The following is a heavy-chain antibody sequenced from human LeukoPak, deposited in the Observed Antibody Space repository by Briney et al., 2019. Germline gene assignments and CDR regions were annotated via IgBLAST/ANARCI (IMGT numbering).Heavy chain of an antibody. D-gene: IGHD5-12*01. Sequence: ASVKVSCKASGYTFTGYYMHWVRQAPGQGLEWMGWINPNSGGTNYAQKFQGRVTMTGDTSISTAYMELSRLRSDDTAVYYCARGATGEYYYYYMDVWGKGTTVTISS. V-gene: IGHV1-2*02. CDR3: ARGATGEYYYYYMDV. CDR2: INPNSGGT. CDR1: GYTFTGYY. J-gene: IGHJ6*03.